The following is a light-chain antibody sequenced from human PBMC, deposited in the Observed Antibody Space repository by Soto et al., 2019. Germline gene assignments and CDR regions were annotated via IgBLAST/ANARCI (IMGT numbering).Light chain of an antibody. J-gene: IGKJ2*03. CDR2: GAS. Sequence: ETVVTQSPVTLSVSPGEGATLSCRTSQSVGYNLAWYQQKPGQAPRPLIYGASTRISGIPARFSGSGSGTEFTLTITSLQSDDFGVYCCQQYGNWPEYSFGQGTKLQIK. CDR3: QQYGNWPEYS. V-gene: IGKV3-15*01. CDR1: QSVGYN.